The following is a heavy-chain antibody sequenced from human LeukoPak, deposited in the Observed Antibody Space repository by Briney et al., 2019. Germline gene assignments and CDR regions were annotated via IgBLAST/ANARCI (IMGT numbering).Heavy chain of an antibody. J-gene: IGHJ4*02. CDR2: INHSGST. D-gene: IGHD3-16*02. CDR3: ARGRRSSQRDTKHYDYVWGSYRYTVGYYFDY. V-gene: IGHV4-34*01. CDR1: GGSFSGYY. Sequence: SGTLSLTCAVYGGSFSGYYWSWIRQPPGKGLEWIGEINHSGSTNYNPSLKSRVTISVDTSKNQFSLKLSSVTAADTAVYYCARGRRSSQRDTKHYDYVWGSYRYTVGYYFDYWGQGTLVTVSS.